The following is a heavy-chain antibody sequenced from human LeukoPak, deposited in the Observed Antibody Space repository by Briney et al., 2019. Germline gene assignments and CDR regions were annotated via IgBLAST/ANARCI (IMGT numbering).Heavy chain of an antibody. CDR2: ISSSGSTI. CDR1: GFTFSDYY. V-gene: IGHV3-11*04. D-gene: IGHD3-10*01. CDR3: ARDGESRSLWN. J-gene: IGHJ4*02. Sequence: GGSLRLSCAASGFTFSDYYMSWIRQAPGKGLEWVSYISSSGSTIYYADSVKGRFTISRGTSENTLYLQMNSLRVEDTAMYYCARDGESRSLWNWGQGALVTVSS.